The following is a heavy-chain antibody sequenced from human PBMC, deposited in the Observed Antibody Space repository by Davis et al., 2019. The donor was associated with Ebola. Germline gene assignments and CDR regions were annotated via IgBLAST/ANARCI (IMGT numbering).Heavy chain of an antibody. Sequence: PGGSLRLSCAASGFTFSSYWMHWVRQAPGKGLVWVSRINSDGSSTSHADYVKGRFTISGDNAKSTLYLQMNSLRAEDTAVYYCTRGGLEPVDYWGQGTLVTVSS. J-gene: IGHJ4*02. V-gene: IGHV3-74*01. CDR2: INSDGSST. CDR1: GFTFSSYW. CDR3: TRGGLEPVDY. D-gene: IGHD1-1*01.